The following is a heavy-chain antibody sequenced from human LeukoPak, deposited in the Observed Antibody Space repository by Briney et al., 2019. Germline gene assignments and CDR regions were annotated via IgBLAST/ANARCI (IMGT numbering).Heavy chain of an antibody. Sequence: GGSLRLSCAASGFTFSSYWMSWVRQAPGKGLELVANIKQDGSEKYYVDSVKGRFTISRDNAKNSLYLQMNSLRAEDTAVYYCAREGCSSTSCYRGLYAFDYWGQGTLVTVSS. CDR1: GFTFSSYW. J-gene: IGHJ4*02. CDR3: AREGCSSTSCYRGLYAFDY. D-gene: IGHD2-2*01. V-gene: IGHV3-7*03. CDR2: IKQDGSEK.